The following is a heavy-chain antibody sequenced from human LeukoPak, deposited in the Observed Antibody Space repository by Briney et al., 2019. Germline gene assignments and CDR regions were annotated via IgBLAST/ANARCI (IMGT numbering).Heavy chain of an antibody. J-gene: IGHJ4*02. Sequence: SETLSLTCTVSGGSISSSSYYWGWIRQPPGKGMEWIGSIYYSGSTYYNPSLKSRVTISVDTSKNQFSLKLSSVTAADTAVYYCARQSKQILWFGEFRGQGTLVTVSS. V-gene: IGHV4-39*01. CDR1: GGSISSSSYY. D-gene: IGHD3-10*01. CDR3: ARQSKQILWFGEF. CDR2: IYYSGST.